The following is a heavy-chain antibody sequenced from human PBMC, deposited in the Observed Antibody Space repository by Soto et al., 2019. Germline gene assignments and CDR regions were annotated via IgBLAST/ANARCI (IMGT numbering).Heavy chain of an antibody. CDR3: AKVVRGVKSLSAFDI. V-gene: IGHV3-23*01. Sequence: GGSLGLSCQPSGLTLCIYALSVARQVQGKGLEWVSAISGSGGSTYYEDSVKGRFTISRDNSKNTLYLQMNSLRAEDTAVYYCAKVVRGVKSLSAFDIWGQGTMVTVS. J-gene: IGHJ3*02. D-gene: IGHD3-10*01. CDR1: GLTLCIYA. CDR2: ISGSGGST.